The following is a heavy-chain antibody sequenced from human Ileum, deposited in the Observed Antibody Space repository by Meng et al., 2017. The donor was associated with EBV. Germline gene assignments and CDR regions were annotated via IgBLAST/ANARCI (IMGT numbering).Heavy chain of an antibody. CDR3: ASSDYYRSDY. V-gene: IGHV4-4*02. J-gene: IGHJ4*02. CDR1: GGSISRSDW. CDR2: TSHSGST. D-gene: IGHD3-22*01. Sequence: QVQLQEPGPGLVKPSEPLSLTCAGSGGSISRSDWWSWVRQPPGKGLEWIGETSHSGSTNYSPSLKSRVTISLDKSKNQLSLKLNSVTAADTAVYYCASSDYYRSDYWGQGTLVTVSS.